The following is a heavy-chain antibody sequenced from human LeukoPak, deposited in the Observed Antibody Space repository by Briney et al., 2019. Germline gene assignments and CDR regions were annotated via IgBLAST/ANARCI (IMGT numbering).Heavy chain of an antibody. J-gene: IGHJ4*02. D-gene: IGHD3-10*01. CDR1: GYTFTSNY. V-gene: IGHV1-2*02. Sequence: ASVKVSCKAFGYTFTSNYMHWVRQAPAQGLEWMGWINPNSGGTNYAQKFQGRVTMTRDTSISTAYMELSRLRSDDTAVYYCARGYSVRGSGSSSLDYFDYWGQGTLVTVSS. CDR3: ARGYSVRGSGSSSLDYFDY. CDR2: INPNSGGT.